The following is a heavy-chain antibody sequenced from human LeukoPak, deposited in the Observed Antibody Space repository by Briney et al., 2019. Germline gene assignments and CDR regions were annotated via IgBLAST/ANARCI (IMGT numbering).Heavy chain of an antibody. V-gene: IGHV4-4*07. CDR1: GGSISGHY. CDR2: IYSSGST. D-gene: IGHD6-19*01. CDR3: ARDRSGWYGSEY. Sequence: SETLSLTCTGSGGSISGHYWSWVRQPAEKGLEWIGRIYSSGSTNYNPSLKSRVTMSVDTSKNQFFLKLSSVTAADTAVYYCARDRSGWYGSEYWGQGTLVTVSS. J-gene: IGHJ4*02.